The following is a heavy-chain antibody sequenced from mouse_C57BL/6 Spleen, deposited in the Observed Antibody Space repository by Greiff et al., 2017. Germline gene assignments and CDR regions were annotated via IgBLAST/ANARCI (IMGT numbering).Heavy chain of an antibody. D-gene: IGHD2-14*01. J-gene: IGHJ4*01. Sequence: QVQLQQSGAELVRPGSSVKLSCKASRYTFTSYWMHWVKQRPIQGLEWIGNIDPSDSETHYNQKFKDKATLTVDKSSSTAYMQLSSLTSEDSAVYYCARRRRDQYDHAMDYWGQGTSVTVSS. CDR1: RYTFTSYW. V-gene: IGHV1-52*01. CDR2: IDPSDSET. CDR3: ARRRRDQYDHAMDY.